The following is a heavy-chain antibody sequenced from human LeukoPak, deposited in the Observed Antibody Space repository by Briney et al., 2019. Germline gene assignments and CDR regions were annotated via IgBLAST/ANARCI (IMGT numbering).Heavy chain of an antibody. D-gene: IGHD3-10*01. Sequence: PGGSLRLSCEASGFTFGNFGMTWVRQAPGKGLQWVSRITGSSTLTYYAASVKGRLTVSRDNSQNTLHPQMNSLRADDTAVYYCARELVSSGTGYFDLWGRGTLVTVSS. CDR2: ITGSSTLT. J-gene: IGHJ2*01. V-gene: IGHV3-23*01. CDR1: GFTFGNFG. CDR3: ARELVSSGTGYFDL.